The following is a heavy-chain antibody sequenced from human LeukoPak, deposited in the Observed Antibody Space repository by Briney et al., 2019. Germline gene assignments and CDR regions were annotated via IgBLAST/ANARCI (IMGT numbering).Heavy chain of an antibody. CDR2: ISYDGSNK. D-gene: IGHD1-26*01. V-gene: IGHV3-30*14. J-gene: IGHJ4*02. Sequence: SGGSLRPSCAASGFTFSSYAMSWVRQAPGKGLEWVAVISYDGSNKYYADSVKGRFTISRDNSKNTLYLQMNSLRAEDTAVYYCARVEGAAYFDYWGQGTLVTVSS. CDR1: GFTFSSYA. CDR3: ARVEGAAYFDY.